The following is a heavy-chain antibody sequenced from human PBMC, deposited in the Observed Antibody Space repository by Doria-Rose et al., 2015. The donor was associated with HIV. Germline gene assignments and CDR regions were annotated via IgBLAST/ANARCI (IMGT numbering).Heavy chain of an antibody. V-gene: IGHV2-26*01. CDR1: GVSLSSPGMG. CDR3: ARIKSSRWYHKYYFDF. CDR2: IFSDDER. J-gene: IGHJ4*02. D-gene: IGHD6-13*01. Sequence: QESGPVLVKPTETLTLTCTVSGVSLSSPGMGVSWIRQPPGKAMEWLANIFSDDERSYKTSLKSRLTISRGTSKSHVVLTMTDMDPVDTATYYCARIKSSRWYHKYYFDFWGQGTLVIVSA.